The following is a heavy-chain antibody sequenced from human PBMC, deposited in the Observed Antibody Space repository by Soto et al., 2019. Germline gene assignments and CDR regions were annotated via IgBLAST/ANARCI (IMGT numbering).Heavy chain of an antibody. J-gene: IGHJ5*02. CDR3: ARSSGGNFGIIIEGTNWFAP. D-gene: IGHD1-26*01. CDR1: VGTFSSYA. V-gene: IGHV1-8*02. CDR2: INPHGGST. Sequence: ASVKVSCKASVGTFSSYAINWVRQAPGQGLEWMGVINPHGGSTAYAQKFKGRVTLTRDTSASTVYMEVSSLTSEDTAMYYCARSSGGNFGIIIEGTNWFAPWGQGTLVTVSS.